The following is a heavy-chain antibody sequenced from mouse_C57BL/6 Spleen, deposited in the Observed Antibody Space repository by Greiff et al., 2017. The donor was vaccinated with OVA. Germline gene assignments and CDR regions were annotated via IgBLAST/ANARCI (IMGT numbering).Heavy chain of an antibody. J-gene: IGHJ1*03. CDR1: GYTFTSYW. D-gene: IGHD1-1*01. V-gene: IGHV1-52*01. CDR3: ARGFGSSYWYFDL. CDR2: IDPSDSET. Sequence: QVQLQQPGAELVRPGSSVKLSCKASGYTFTSYWMQWVKQRPIQGLEWIGNIDPSDSETHYNQKFKDKATLTVDKSSSTAYMQLSSLTSEDSAVYYCARGFGSSYWYFDLWGTGTTVTVFS.